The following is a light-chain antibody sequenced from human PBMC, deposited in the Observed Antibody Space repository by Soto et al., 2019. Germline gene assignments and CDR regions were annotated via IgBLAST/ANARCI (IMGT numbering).Light chain of an antibody. CDR3: QQSFSTPPT. CDR2: AAS. J-gene: IGKJ2*01. Sequence: DIQMTQSPSSLSASVGARVTITCRASQSVDNYLSWYQQKPGKAPKFLIYAASTLQSAVPSRFSGSGSGTDFTLTISSLHTEDFATYYCQQSFSTPPTFGQGTKLEIK. V-gene: IGKV1-39*01. CDR1: QSVDNY.